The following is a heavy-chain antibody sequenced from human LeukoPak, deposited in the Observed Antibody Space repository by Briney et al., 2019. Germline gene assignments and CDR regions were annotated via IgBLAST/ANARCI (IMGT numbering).Heavy chain of an antibody. Sequence: GRFTISRDNAKNSLFLQMNSLRAEDTAVYYCARSGGSSGYYYGFDYWGQGTLVTVSS. D-gene: IGHD3-22*01. V-gene: IGHV3-11*06. J-gene: IGHJ4*02. CDR3: ARSGGSSGYYYGFDY.